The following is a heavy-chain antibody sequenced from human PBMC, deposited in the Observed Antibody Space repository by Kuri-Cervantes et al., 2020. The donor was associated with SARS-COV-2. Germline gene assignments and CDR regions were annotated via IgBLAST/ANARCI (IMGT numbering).Heavy chain of an antibody. Sequence: GESLKISCAASGFTFSSYSMNWVRQAPGKGLEWVSSISSSSSYIYYADSVKGRFTISRDNAKNSLYLQMNSLRAEDTAVYYCAKDRYDFWSGYYEGGPFDYWGQGTLVTVSS. J-gene: IGHJ4*02. CDR1: GFTFSSYS. CDR2: ISSSSSYI. CDR3: AKDRYDFWSGYYEGGPFDY. D-gene: IGHD3-3*01. V-gene: IGHV3-21*01.